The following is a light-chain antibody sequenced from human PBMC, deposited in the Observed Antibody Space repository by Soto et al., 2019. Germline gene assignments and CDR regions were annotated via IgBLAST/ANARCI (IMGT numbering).Light chain of an antibody. J-gene: IGLJ1*01. Sequence: QSVLTQPPSVSAAPGQKVTISCSGSSSNIGNNYVSWYQQLPGTAPKLLIYENNKRPSGIPDRFSGSKSGTSATLGITGLQTGDEADYYWGTGDSGVSVYVFGRGTKVTV. CDR2: ENN. V-gene: IGLV1-51*02. CDR1: SSNIGNNY. CDR3: GTGDSGVSVYV.